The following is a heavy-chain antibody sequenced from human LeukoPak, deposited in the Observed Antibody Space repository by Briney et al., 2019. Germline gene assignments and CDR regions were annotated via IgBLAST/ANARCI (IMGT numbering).Heavy chain of an antibody. Sequence: PGASVKVSCKASGYTFTTHGIAWVRQAPGQGLERMGWISAHNGNTNYAQSLQGRVTMTTDTSTNTAYMELRSLRSDDTAVYYCARDGYFDLWGRGTLVTVSS. J-gene: IGHJ2*01. CDR1: GYTFTTHG. V-gene: IGHV1-18*01. CDR2: ISAHNGNT. CDR3: ARDGYFDL.